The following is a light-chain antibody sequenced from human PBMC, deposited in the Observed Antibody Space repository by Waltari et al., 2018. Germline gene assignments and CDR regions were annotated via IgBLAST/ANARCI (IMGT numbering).Light chain of an antibody. CDR1: TSNIGGND. CDR3: ATWDDSLSGV. Sequence: QSVLTQPPSASGSPGQTITISCSGSTSNIGGNDVYWYQHLPGTAPKLLIYKNNRRPSGVSVRFSGSKSVTSASLAISGLRSEDEAYYYCATWDDSLSGVFGGGTKLTVL. CDR2: KNN. J-gene: IGLJ3*02. V-gene: IGLV1-47*01.